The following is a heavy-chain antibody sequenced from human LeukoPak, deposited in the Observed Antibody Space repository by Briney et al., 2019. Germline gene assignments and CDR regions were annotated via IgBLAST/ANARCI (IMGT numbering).Heavy chain of an antibody. CDR2: INPNSGGT. CDR1: GYTFTGYY. CDR3: ARLASIAARSDY. D-gene: IGHD6-6*01. V-gene: IGHV1-2*04. J-gene: IGHJ4*02. Sequence: GASVKVSCKASGYTFTGYYMHWVRQAPGQGLEWMGWINPNSGGTNYAQKFQGWVTMTRDTSISTAYMELSRLRSDDTAVYYCARLASIAARSDYWGQGTLVTVSS.